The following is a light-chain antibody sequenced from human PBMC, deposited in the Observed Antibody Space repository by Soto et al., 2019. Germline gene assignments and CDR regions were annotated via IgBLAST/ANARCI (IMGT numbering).Light chain of an antibody. Sequence: QPVLTQSPSASASLGASVKLTCTLSSGHSSYAIAWHQQQPEKGPRYIMKVNSDGTHNKGDGIPDRFSGSSSGAERYLTISSLQSEDEADYYCQTWGTGIHVFGTGTKVTVL. J-gene: IGLJ1*01. CDR3: QTWGTGIHV. CDR1: SGHSSYA. CDR2: VNSDGTH. V-gene: IGLV4-69*01.